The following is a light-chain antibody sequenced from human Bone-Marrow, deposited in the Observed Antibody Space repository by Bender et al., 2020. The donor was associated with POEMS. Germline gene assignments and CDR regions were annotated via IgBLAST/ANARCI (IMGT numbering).Light chain of an antibody. CDR2: EVY. J-gene: IGLJ3*02. V-gene: IGLV2-8*01. CDR3: AAWEDSLNGWV. CDR1: SSDVGGYKY. Sequence: QSALTQPPSASGSPGQSVTISCTGTSSDVGGYKYVSWYQQHPGKAPKLMIYEVYKRPSGVPDRFSGSKSGNTASLTISGLQSEDEADYYCAAWEDSLNGWVFGGGTKLTVL.